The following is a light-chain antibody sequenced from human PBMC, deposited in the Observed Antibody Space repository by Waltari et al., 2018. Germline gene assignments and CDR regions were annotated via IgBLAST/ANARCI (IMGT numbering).Light chain of an antibody. J-gene: IGLJ3*02. CDR3: ATWDASLDTWV. CDR1: NSNIGSDI. CDR2: ANN. Sequence: QSVVTQPPSASGTPGQRVTLSCSGSNSNIGSDIVNWYQQFPGTAPKLLIYANNQRPSGVPGRFSASRSGTSASLFISGLQSEDEADYYCATWDASLDTWVFGGGTKVTVL. V-gene: IGLV1-44*01.